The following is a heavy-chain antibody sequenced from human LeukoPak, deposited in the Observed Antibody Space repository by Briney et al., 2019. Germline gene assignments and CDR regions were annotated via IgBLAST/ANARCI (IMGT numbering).Heavy chain of an antibody. CDR3: ARTSRGYSYGAPYYYYYYMDV. CDR2: IYSGGST. D-gene: IGHD5-18*01. J-gene: IGHJ6*03. CDR1: GFTVSSNY. V-gene: IGHV3-66*02. Sequence: PGGSLRLSCAASGFTVSSNYMSWVRQAPGKGLEWVSVIYSGGSTYYADSVKGRFTISGDNSKNTLYLQMNSLRAEDTAVYYCARTSRGYSYGAPYYYYYYMDVWGKGTTVTVSS.